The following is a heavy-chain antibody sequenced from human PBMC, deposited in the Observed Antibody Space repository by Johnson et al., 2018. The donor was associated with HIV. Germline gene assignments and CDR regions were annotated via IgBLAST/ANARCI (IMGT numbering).Heavy chain of an antibody. V-gene: IGHV3-7*01. J-gene: IGHJ3*02. Sequence: VQLVESGGGLVQPGGSLRLSCAASGFTLSNHWMSWVRQAPGKGLEYVANVNQDGSAKFYVDSVKGRFTISRDNAKNTRFLQMNSLSAEATAVYYCARDHDGQQLGFAFDIWGQGTMVTVSS. CDR3: ARDHDGQQLGFAFDI. CDR2: VNQDGSAK. CDR1: GFTLSNHW. D-gene: IGHD6-13*01.